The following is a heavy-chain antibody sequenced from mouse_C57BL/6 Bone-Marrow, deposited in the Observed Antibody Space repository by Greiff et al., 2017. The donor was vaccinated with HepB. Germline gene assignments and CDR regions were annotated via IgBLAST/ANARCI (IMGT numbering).Heavy chain of an antibody. CDR2: IYPGDGDT. D-gene: IGHD2-1*01. Sequence: QVQLKESGPELVKPGASVKISCKASGYAFSSSWMNWVKQRPGKGLEWIGRIYPGDGDTNYNGKFKGKATLTADKSSSTAYMQLSSLTSEDSAVYFCARIDGNYPWYFDVWGTGTTVTVSS. CDR1: GYAFSSSW. J-gene: IGHJ1*03. CDR3: ARIDGNYPWYFDV. V-gene: IGHV1-82*01.